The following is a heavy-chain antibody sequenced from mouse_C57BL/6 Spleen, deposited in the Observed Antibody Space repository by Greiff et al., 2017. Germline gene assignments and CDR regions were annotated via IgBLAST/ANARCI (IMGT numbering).Heavy chain of an antibody. CDR3: ARGTGTSRYFDY. CDR2: ISYDGSN. D-gene: IGHD4-1*01. V-gene: IGHV3-6*01. CDR1: GYSITSGYY. Sequence: EVQLKESGPGLVKPSQSLSLTCSVTGYSITSGYYWNWIRQFPGNKLEWMGYISYDGSNNYNPSLKNRISITRDTSKNQFFLKLNSVTTEDTATYYCARGTGTSRYFDYWGQGTTRTVSS. J-gene: IGHJ2*01.